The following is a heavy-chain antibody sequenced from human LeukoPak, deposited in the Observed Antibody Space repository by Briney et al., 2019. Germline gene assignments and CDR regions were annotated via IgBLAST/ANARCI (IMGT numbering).Heavy chain of an antibody. J-gene: IGHJ4*02. CDR2: ISSSSSYI. V-gene: IGHV3-21*01. Sequence: GGSLRLSCAASGFTLSSYSMNWVRQAPGEGLELVSSISSSSSYIYYADSVKGRFTISRDNAKNSLYLQMNSLRAEDTAVYYCARDYYDSSGYSHGASIFDYWGQGTLVTVSS. CDR1: GFTLSSYS. D-gene: IGHD3-22*01. CDR3: ARDYYDSSGYSHGASIFDY.